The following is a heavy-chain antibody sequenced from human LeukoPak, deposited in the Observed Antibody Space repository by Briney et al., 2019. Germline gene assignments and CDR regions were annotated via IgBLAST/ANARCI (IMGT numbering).Heavy chain of an antibody. V-gene: IGHV4-4*07. Sequence: PSETLSLTCTVSGGSFSIYYWSWIRQPAGKGLEWIGRIYTSGSTNYIPSLKSRVTMSVDTSKNQFSLRLSSVTAADTAVYYCARLVATSRFDPWGQGTLVTVSS. CDR2: IYTSGST. D-gene: IGHD5-12*01. CDR3: ARLVATSRFDP. CDR1: GGSFSIYY. J-gene: IGHJ5*02.